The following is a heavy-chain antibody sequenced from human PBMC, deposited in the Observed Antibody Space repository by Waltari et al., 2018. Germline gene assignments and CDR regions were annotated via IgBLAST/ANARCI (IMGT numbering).Heavy chain of an antibody. J-gene: IGHJ5*02. Sequence: QVQLVESGGGVVPPGRSLRLSCAASGFFFKHYGMHWVRQAPGKGLGWVAVVGVDGRKEFYADSVKGRFIISRDDSNNIVYLQMNALRAEDTAVYHCVRDVDTSSHLNRFDPWGQGTLVTVSS. CDR1: GFFFKHYG. CDR3: VRDVDTSSHLNRFDP. D-gene: IGHD3-22*01. V-gene: IGHV3-33*01. CDR2: VGVDGRKE.